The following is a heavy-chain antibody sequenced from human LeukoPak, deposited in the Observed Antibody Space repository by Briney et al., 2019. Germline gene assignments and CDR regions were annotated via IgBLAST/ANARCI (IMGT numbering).Heavy chain of an antibody. J-gene: IGHJ3*02. D-gene: IGHD3-16*01. CDR2: ISSSSSYI. Sequence: GGSLRLSCAASGFAFSSYSMNWVRQAPGKGLEWVSSISSSSSYIYYADSVKGRFTISRDNAKNPLYLQMNSLRAEDTAVYYCARASTVGDDAFDIWGQGTMVTVSS. V-gene: IGHV3-21*01. CDR1: GFAFSSYS. CDR3: ARASTVGDDAFDI.